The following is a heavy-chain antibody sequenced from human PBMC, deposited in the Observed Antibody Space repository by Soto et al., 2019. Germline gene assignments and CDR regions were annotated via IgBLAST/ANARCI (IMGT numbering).Heavy chain of an antibody. J-gene: IGHJ4*02. Sequence: SETLSLTCAVSGGSITSGGFSWSWTRQPPGKGLEWIGYIFQSGSPSYTPSLKSRVTISVERSKNQFFLRLSSVTAADTAVYFCARDRNGLGGIDYWGQGTLVTVSS. CDR1: GGSITSGGFS. D-gene: IGHD1-1*01. CDR2: IFQSGSP. V-gene: IGHV4-30-2*01. CDR3: ARDRNGLGGIDY.